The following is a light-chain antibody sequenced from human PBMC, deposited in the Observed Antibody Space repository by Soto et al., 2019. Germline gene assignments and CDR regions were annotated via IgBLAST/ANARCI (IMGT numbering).Light chain of an antibody. Sequence: QSALTQPASVSGSPGQSITISCTGTSSDVGGYNYVSWYQQHPGKAPKLIIYEVSYRPSGISYRVGGSKSGNTASLTISVLRAEDAADYYCTSYTSSSTLLFGGGTKVTVL. CDR1: SSDVGGYNY. CDR3: TSYTSSSTLL. J-gene: IGLJ3*02. CDR2: EVS. V-gene: IGLV2-14*01.